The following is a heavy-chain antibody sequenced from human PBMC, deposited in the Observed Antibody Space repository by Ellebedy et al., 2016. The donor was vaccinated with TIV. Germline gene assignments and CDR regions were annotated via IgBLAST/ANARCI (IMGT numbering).Heavy chain of an antibody. CDR2: ISTYSTYT. D-gene: IGHD2/OR15-2a*01. Sequence: PGGSLRLSCEASGFTFSDYHMSRIRQAPGKGLEWVSYISTYSTYTNYAGSVKGRFTISRDNAKNSLFLHMNSLRAEDSAMYYCAISRSPLSFDYWGQGALVTVSS. V-gene: IGHV3-11*06. CDR1: GFTFSDYH. J-gene: IGHJ4*02. CDR3: AISRSPLSFDY.